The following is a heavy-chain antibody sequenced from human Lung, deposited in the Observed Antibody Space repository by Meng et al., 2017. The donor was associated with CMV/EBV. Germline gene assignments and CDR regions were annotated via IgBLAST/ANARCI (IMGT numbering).Heavy chain of an antibody. CDR1: GGSIGSGGYY. CDR2: IYYTGST. D-gene: IGHD5-24*01. J-gene: IGHJ4*02. V-gene: IGHV4-31*03. CDR3: AREAGRDGYATPKFDY. Sequence: QGPPPEPGPGLVQPSQTLSLTCTVSGGSIGSGGYYWSWIRQHPGKGLEWIGYIYYTGSTFSNPSLKSRVTISVDTSKNQFSLKLIPATAADTAVYYCAREAGRDGYATPKFDYWGQGTLVTVSS.